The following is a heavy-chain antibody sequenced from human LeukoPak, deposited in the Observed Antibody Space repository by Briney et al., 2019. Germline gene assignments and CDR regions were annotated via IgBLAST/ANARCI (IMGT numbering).Heavy chain of an antibody. CDR2: IKQDGSEK. CDR3: ATLKYYFDY. Sequence: AGGSLRLSCAASGFTFSTYWMTWVRQAPGKGLEWVANIKQDGSEKYYVDSAKGRFTISRDNAENSLYLQMNSLRAEDTAVYDCATLKYYFDYWGQGTLVTVSS. CDR1: GFTFSTYW. J-gene: IGHJ4*02. V-gene: IGHV3-7*05.